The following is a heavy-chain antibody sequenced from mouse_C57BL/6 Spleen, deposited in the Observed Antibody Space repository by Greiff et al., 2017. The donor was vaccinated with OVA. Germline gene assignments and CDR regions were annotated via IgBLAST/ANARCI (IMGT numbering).Heavy chain of an antibody. V-gene: IGHV1-26*01. CDR3: ARRGSYDGYQPGAY. CDR2: INPNNGGT. D-gene: IGHD2-3*01. CDR1: GYTFTDYY. J-gene: IGHJ3*01. Sequence: EVQLQQSGPELVKPGASVKISCKASGYTFTDYYMNWVKQSHGKSLEWIGDINPNNGGTSYNQKFKGKATLTVDKSSSTAYMELRSLTSEDSAVYYCARRGSYDGYQPGAYWGQGTLVTVSA.